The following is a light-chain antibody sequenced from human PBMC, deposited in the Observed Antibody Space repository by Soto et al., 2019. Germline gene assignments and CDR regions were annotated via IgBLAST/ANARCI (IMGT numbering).Light chain of an antibody. CDR1: SGHSSYA. CDR2: LKSGGSH. V-gene: IGLV4-69*01. Sequence: QLVLTQSSSASASLGASVKLTCTLSSGHSSYAIAWHQQQPEKGPRYLMKLKSGGSHSKGDGIPDRFSGSSSGAERYLTISSLQSEDEADYYCQTWGTGIQVFGGGTKLTVL. J-gene: IGLJ3*02. CDR3: QTWGTGIQV.